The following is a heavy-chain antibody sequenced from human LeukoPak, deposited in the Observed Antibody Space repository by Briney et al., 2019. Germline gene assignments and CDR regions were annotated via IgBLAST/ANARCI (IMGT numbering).Heavy chain of an antibody. V-gene: IGHV3-64*01. J-gene: IGHJ4*02. D-gene: IGHD6-13*01. CDR3: VRPATGRTFDY. CDR2: ISTSGGST. CDR1: GFTVSSNY. Sequence: PGGSLRLSCAASGFTVSSNYMSWVRQAPGKGLEYVSSISTSGGSTYYANSVKGRFTISRDNSKDTLYLQMGSLRFEDMALYHCVRPATGRTFDYWGQGTLVTVSS.